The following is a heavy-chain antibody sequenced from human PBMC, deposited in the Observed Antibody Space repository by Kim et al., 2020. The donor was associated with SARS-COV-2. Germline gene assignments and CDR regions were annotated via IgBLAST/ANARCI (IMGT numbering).Heavy chain of an antibody. D-gene: IGHD5-12*01. Sequence: GGSLRLSCTASGFTFGDYAMSWFRQAPGKGLEWVGFIRSKAYGGTTEYAASVKGRFTISRDDSKSIAYLQMNSLKTEDTAVYYCTRGNSGYETYYYGMDVWGQGTTVTVSS. CDR2: IRSKAYGGTT. V-gene: IGHV3-49*03. J-gene: IGHJ6*02. CDR1: GFTFGDYA. CDR3: TRGNSGYETYYYGMDV.